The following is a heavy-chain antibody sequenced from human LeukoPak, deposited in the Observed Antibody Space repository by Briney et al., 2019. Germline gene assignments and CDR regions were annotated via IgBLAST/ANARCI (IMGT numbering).Heavy chain of an antibody. CDR2: IYYSGST. V-gene: IGHV4-59*08. CDR1: GGSIRSYY. D-gene: IGHD3-3*01. CDR3: ARQGRFSYFGMDV. J-gene: IGHJ6*02. Sequence: SETLSLTCSVSGGSIRSYYWSWIRQPPGKGLEWIGYIYYSGSTNYNPSLKSRVTVSVDTSKNQFSLKLSSVTAADTAVYYCARQGRFSYFGMDVWGQGTTVTVSS.